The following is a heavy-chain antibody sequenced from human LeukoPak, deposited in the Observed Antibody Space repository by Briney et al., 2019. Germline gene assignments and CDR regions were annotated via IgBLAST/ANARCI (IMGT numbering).Heavy chain of an antibody. D-gene: IGHD3-22*01. CDR3: ARGRPHYDSNGHFPDFDY. CDR1: GFPFNEYI. Sequence: GGSLRLSCSSSGFPFNEYIMHWVRQTPDRGLEWVSLLWYDGTKTYSADSVKGRFTISRDNSKNSLYLRMSSLRAEDTAVYFCARGRPHYDSNGHFPDFDYWGQGTLVTVSS. V-gene: IGHV3-33*01. J-gene: IGHJ4*02. CDR2: LWYDGTKT.